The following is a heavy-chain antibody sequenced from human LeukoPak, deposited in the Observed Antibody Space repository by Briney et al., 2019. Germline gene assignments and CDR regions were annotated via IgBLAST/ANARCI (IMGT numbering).Heavy chain of an antibody. CDR3: ARERFAGYCSSTSCYRDYSYGMDI. V-gene: IGHV4-59*01. J-gene: IGHJ6*02. D-gene: IGHD2-2*02. CDR2: IYYSGST. CDR1: GGSISSYY. Sequence: PSETLSLTCTVSGGSISSYYWSWIRQPPGKGLEWIGYIYYSGSTNYNPSLKSRVTISVDTSKNQFSLKLSSVTAADTAVYYCARERFAGYCSSTSCYRDYSYGMDIWGQGTTVTVSS.